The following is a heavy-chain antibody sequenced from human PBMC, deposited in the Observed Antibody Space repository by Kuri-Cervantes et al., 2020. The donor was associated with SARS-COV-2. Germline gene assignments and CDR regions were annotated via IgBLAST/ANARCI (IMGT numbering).Heavy chain of an antibody. CDR3: ARESALLSLDY. V-gene: IGHV3-21*01. CDR1: GFTFSSYS. J-gene: IGHJ4*02. D-gene: IGHD2-8*01. Sequence: GESLKISCAASGFTFSSYSMNWVRQAPGKGLEWVSSISSSSSYIYYADSVKGRFTISRDNAKNSLYLQMNSLRAEDTAVYYCARESALLSLDYWGQGNRVTVSS. CDR2: ISSSSSYI.